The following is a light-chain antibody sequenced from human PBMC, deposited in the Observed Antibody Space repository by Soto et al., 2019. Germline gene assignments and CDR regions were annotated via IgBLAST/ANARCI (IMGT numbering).Light chain of an antibody. J-gene: IGLJ1*01. CDR1: SSDVGYYDY. CDR2: EVT. V-gene: IGLV2-8*01. Sequence: QAALTQPPWECVFPGQAVTSSYTGTSSDVGYYDYVSWYQQHPGKAPKLVIYEVTKRPSGVPDRVSASKSGNTASLTVSGLRAEDEADYYCSSYAGSNHFVFGSGTKVTVL. CDR3: SSYAGSNHFV.